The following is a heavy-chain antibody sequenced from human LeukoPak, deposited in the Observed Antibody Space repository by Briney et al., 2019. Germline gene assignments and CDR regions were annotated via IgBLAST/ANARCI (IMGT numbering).Heavy chain of an antibody. V-gene: IGHV3-66*02. Sequence: GGSLRLFCAASGFTVSSNYMSWVRQAPGKGLEWVSVIYSGGSTYYADSVKGRFTISRDNSKNTLYLQMNSLRAEDTAVYYCARRGDEFYFDYWGQGTLVTVSS. J-gene: IGHJ4*02. CDR1: GFTVSSNY. CDR2: IYSGGST. CDR3: ARRGDEFYFDY. D-gene: IGHD3-3*01.